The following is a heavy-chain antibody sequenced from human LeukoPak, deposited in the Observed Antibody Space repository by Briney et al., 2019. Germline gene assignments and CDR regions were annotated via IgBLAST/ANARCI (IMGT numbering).Heavy chain of an antibody. D-gene: IGHD3-10*01. CDR1: GGSISSYY. J-gene: IGHJ5*02. Sequence: PSETLSLTCTVSGGSISSYYWSWIRQPAGKGLEWIGRIYNSGSTNYNPSLKSRVTISVDTSKNQFSLKLSSVTAADTAVYYCARAVFGSASFESDPWGQGTLVTVSS. CDR2: IYNSGST. V-gene: IGHV4-4*07. CDR3: ARAVFGSASFESDP.